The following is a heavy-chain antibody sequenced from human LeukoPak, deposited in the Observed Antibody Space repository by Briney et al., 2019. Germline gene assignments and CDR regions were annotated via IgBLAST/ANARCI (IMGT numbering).Heavy chain of an antibody. CDR2: IYYSGST. V-gene: IGHV4-30-4*01. CDR1: GGSISSGDYY. D-gene: IGHD6-19*01. CDR3: ARLAVGYFDY. Sequence: SQTLSLTCTVSGGSISSGDYYWSWIRQPPGKGLEWIGYIYYSGSTYYNPSLKSRISISIDTSKNQFSLKLSSVTAADTAVYYCARLAVGYFDYWSQGTLVTVSS. J-gene: IGHJ4*02.